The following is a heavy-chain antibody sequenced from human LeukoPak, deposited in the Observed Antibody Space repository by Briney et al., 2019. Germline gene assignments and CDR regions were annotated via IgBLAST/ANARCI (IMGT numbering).Heavy chain of an antibody. D-gene: IGHD3-22*01. CDR1: GGSISSGDYY. CDR3: ARVYYDSSNYYYVLS. J-gene: IGHJ4*02. CDR2: IYYSGST. V-gene: IGHV4-30-4*08. Sequence: SQTLSLTCSVSGGSISSGDYYWIWLRQPPGKGLEWIGYIYYSGSTYYNPSLKSRVTISVETSKNQFSLRLSSVTAADTAVYYCARVYYDSSNYYYVLSWGQGTLVTVSS.